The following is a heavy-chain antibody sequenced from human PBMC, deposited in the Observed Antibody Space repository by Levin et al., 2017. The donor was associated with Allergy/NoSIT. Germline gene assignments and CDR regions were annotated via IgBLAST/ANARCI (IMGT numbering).Heavy chain of an antibody. V-gene: IGHV6-1*01. CDR1: GDSVSSDRAA. D-gene: IGHD3-16*01. Sequence: SETLSLTCAISGDSVSSDRAAWYWIRQSPSRGLEWLGRTYYRSKWYNDYAVSVKSRISVNPDPSKNQFSLQLNSVTPEDTALYYCARSSRSGGDFDYWGQGTLVTVSS. CDR3: ARSSRSGGDFDY. J-gene: IGHJ4*02. CDR2: TYYRSKWYN.